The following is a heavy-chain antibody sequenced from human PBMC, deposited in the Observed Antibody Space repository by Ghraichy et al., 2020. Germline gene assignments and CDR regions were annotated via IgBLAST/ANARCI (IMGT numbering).Heavy chain of an antibody. CDR1: GGSISSYY. CDR3: ARRAAAGTCDY. Sequence: SETLSLTCTVSGGSISSYYWSWIRQPPGKGLEWIGYIYYSGSTNYNPSLKSRVTISVDTSKNQFSLKLSSVTAADTAVYYCARRAAAGTCDYWGQGTLVTVSS. V-gene: IGHV4-59*01. CDR2: IYYSGST. D-gene: IGHD6-13*01. J-gene: IGHJ4*02.